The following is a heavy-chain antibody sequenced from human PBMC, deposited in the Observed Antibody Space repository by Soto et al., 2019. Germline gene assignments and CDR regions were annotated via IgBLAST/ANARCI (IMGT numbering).Heavy chain of an antibody. J-gene: IGHJ4*02. V-gene: IGHV4-59*01. Sequence: SETLSLTCTVSGGSISSYYWSWIRRPPGKGLEWIGYVYYSGSTNYNPSLKSRVTISVDTSKNQFSLKLSSVTAADTAVYYCARGYCSGGSCYSWPDDYWGQGTLVTVSS. CDR1: GGSISSYY. D-gene: IGHD2-15*01. CDR3: ARGYCSGGSCYSWPDDY. CDR2: VYYSGST.